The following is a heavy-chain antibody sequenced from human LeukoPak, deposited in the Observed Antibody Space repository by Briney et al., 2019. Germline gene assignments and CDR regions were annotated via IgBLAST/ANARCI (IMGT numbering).Heavy chain of an antibody. J-gene: IGHJ5*02. V-gene: IGHV4-34*01. Sequence: PSETLSLTCAVYGGSFSGYYWSWIRQPPGKGLEWIGEINHSGSTNYNPSLKSRVTISVDTSKNQFSLKLSSVTAADTAAYYCARYCSSTSCDKYNWFDPWGQGTLVTVSS. CDR3: ARYCSSTSCDKYNWFDP. D-gene: IGHD2-2*01. CDR1: GGSFSGYY. CDR2: INHSGST.